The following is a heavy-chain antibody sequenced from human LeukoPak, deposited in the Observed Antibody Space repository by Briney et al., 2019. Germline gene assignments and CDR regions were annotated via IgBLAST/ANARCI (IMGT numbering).Heavy chain of an antibody. CDR2: ISSSSNSI. CDR3: ARDDMVRGVIITLEDYYYGMDV. V-gene: IGHV3-48*02. CDR1: GFTFSNYA. D-gene: IGHD3-10*01. J-gene: IGHJ6*02. Sequence: PGGSLRLSCAASGFTFSNYAMNWVRQAPGKGLEWVSYISSSSNSIHYADSVRGRFAVSRDNAKNSLYLQMNSLGHEDSAVYYCARDDMVRGVIITLEDYYYGMDVWGQGTTVTVSS.